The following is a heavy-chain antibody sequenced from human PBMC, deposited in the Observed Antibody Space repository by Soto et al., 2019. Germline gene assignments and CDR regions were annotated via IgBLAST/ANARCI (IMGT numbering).Heavy chain of an antibody. Sequence: TLSLTFAISGSPIAWVDYSWYWIRQPPGKGLEWIGYMCYSGSTNYNPSLKSRVAISIDTSKNQFSLTLTFVTAADTAVYYCASRDYGYTFNIWGQGTMVTVSS. CDR3: ASRDYGYTFNI. D-gene: IGHD4-17*01. V-gene: IGHV4-30-4*07. CDR1: GSPIAWVDYS. J-gene: IGHJ3*02. CDR2: MCYSGST.